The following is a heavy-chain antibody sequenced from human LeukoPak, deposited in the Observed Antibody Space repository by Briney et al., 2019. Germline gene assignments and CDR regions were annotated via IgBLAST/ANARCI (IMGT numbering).Heavy chain of an antibody. CDR3: ARFWDGSGSYQDY. V-gene: IGHV1-18*01. J-gene: IGHJ4*02. Sequence: ASVKVSCKASGYSFTFYGVSWMRQAPGQGLEWMGWISAYNDNTNYAQKLQGRVTMTTDTSTSTAYMELRSLRSDDTAVYYCARFWDGSGSYQDYWGQGTLVTVSS. CDR2: ISAYNDNT. CDR1: GYSFTFYG. D-gene: IGHD3-10*01.